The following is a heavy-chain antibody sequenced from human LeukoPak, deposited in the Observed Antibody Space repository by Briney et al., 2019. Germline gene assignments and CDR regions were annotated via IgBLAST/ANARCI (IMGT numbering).Heavy chain of an antibody. CDR1: GYTLTELS. CDR2: FDPEDGET. D-gene: IGHD3-16*02. Sequence: GASVKVSCKVSGYTLTELSMHWVRQAPGKGLEWMGGFDPEDGETIYAQKFQGRVTMTEDTSTDTAYMELSSLRSEDTAVYYCATDYVWGSYRYTPLWDYWGQGALVTVSS. J-gene: IGHJ4*02. V-gene: IGHV1-24*01. CDR3: ATDYVWGSYRYTPLWDY.